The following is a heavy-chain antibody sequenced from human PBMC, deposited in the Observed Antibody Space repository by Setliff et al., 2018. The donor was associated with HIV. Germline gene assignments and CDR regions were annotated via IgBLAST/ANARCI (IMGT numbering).Heavy chain of an antibody. V-gene: IGHV4-38-2*02. D-gene: IGHD3-22*01. CDR1: GYSVNSEYY. CDR2: IYYTGST. J-gene: IGHJ6*03. CDR3: AREQRQRSDYDDTLYNYYMDV. Sequence: SETLSLTCAVSGYSVNSEYYWGWIRQPPGKALEPPGRGLEWIGHIYYTGSTYYTPSLRSRLAMSIDKSKNQFSLRLRSVTAADTAVYYCAREQRQRSDYDDTLYNYYMDVWGKGTTVTVSS.